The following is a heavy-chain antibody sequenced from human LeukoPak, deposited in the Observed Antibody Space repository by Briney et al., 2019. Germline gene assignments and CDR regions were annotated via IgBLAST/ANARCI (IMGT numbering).Heavy chain of an antibody. CDR3: ARSNYGGKRWFDP. Sequence: VASVKVSCKASGGTFSSYAISWVRQAPGQGLEWMGGIIPIFGTANYAQKFQGRVTITTDESTSTAYMELSSLRSEDTAVYYCARSNYGGKRWFDPWGQGTTATVSS. J-gene: IGHJ5*01. CDR1: GGTFSSYA. V-gene: IGHV1-69*05. D-gene: IGHD4-23*01. CDR2: IIPIFGTA.